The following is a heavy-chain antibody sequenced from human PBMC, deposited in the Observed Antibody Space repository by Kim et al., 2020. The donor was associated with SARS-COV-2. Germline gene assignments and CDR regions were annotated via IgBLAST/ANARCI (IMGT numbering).Heavy chain of an antibody. J-gene: IGHJ4*02. CDR3: AREAGSGFGELSEGFDY. D-gene: IGHD3-10*01. V-gene: IGHV1-69*13. Sequence: SVKVSCKASGGTFSSYAISWVRQAPGQGLEWMGGIIPIFGTANYAQKFQGRVTITADESTSTAYMELSSLRSEDTAVYYCAREAGSGFGELSEGFDYWGQGTLVTVSS. CDR2: IIPIFGTA. CDR1: GGTFSSYA.